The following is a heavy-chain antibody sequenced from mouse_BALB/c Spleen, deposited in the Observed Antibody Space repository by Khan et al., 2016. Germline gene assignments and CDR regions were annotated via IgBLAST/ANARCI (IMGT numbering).Heavy chain of an antibody. CDR3: ARQSGYYDYAMDY. V-gene: IGHV5-12-2*01. J-gene: IGHJ4*01. Sequence: EVELVESGGGLVQPGGSLKLSCAASGCTFSSYTMSWVRQTPEKRLEWVAYISNGGGSTYYPDTVKGRFTISRDNAKNTLYLQMSSLKSEDTAMYYCARQSGYYDYAMDYWGQGTSVTVSS. D-gene: IGHD2-3*01. CDR2: ISNGGGST. CDR1: GCTFSSYT.